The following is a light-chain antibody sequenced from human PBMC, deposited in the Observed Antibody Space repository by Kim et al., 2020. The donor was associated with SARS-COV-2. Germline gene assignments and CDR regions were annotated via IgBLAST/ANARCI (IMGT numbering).Light chain of an antibody. J-gene: IGKJ2*03. CDR2: GAS. Sequence: EVMMTQSPATLSVSPGERATLSCRASQSVNSNLAWYQQKSGQAPRLLIYGASTRASGVPARFSGSGSGTEFTLTISSLQSEDFAVYYCQQFNNWPLYSFGQGTKLEI. CDR3: QQFNNWPLYS. CDR1: QSVNSN. V-gene: IGKV3-15*01.